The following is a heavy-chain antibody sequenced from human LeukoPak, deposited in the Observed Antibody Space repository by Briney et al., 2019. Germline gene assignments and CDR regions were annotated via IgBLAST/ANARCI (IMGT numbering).Heavy chain of an antibody. CDR1: GFTFSSYG. V-gene: IGHV3-30*02. CDR2: IRYDGSNK. D-gene: IGHD3-10*01. J-gene: IGHJ4*02. Sequence: GRSLRLSCAASGFTFSSYGMHWVRQAPGKGLEWVAFIRYDGSNKYYADSVKGRFTISRDNSKDTLYLQMNSLRAEDTAVYYCAKNYGSTRFGYFDYWGQGTLVTVSS. CDR3: AKNYGSTRFGYFDY.